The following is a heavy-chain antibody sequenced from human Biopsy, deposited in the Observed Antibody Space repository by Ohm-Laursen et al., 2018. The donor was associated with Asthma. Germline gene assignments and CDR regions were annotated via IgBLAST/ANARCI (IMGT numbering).Heavy chain of an antibody. CDR1: GFTFSDYD. J-gene: IGHJ6*02. D-gene: IGHD1-20*01. CDR2: ISYDGTNK. CDR3: ARDLRSDNWNPWGMDV. Sequence: SLRLSCAASGFTFSDYDMHWVRQAPGKGLEWVAVISYDGTNKAYADSVKGRFTFSRDNSQNTLSLEMSSLRVEDTAVYYCARDLRSDNWNPWGMDVWGLGTTVTVAS. V-gene: IGHV3-30-3*01.